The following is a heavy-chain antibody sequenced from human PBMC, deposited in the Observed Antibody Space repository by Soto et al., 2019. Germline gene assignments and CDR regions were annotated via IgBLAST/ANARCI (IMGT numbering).Heavy chain of an antibody. CDR3: ARARQYYDCELDP. Sequence: SETLSLTCTVSSASISSSSYTWGWIRQPPGKGLEWIGSIYYSGSTYYNPSLNSRVTVSVDTSKNQFSLKVTSVTAADTAVYYCARARQYYDCELDPWGQGTLVTVSS. CDR2: IYYSGST. V-gene: IGHV4-39*01. CDR1: SASISSSSYT. J-gene: IGHJ5*02. D-gene: IGHD3-9*01.